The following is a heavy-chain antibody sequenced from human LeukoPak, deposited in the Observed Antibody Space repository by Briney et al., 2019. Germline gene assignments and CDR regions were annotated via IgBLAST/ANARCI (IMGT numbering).Heavy chain of an antibody. CDR1: RFTFSSYS. J-gene: IGHJ4*02. V-gene: IGHV3-23*01. Sequence: GGSLRLSCAASRFTFSSYSMNWVRQAPGKGLEWVSAISGSGGSTYYADSVKGRFTISRDNSKNTLYLQMNSLRAEDTAVYYCAKDRPSFLNYYDSSGYIPYYFDYWGQGTLVTVSS. CDR3: AKDRPSFLNYYDSSGYIPYYFDY. CDR2: ISGSGGST. D-gene: IGHD3-22*01.